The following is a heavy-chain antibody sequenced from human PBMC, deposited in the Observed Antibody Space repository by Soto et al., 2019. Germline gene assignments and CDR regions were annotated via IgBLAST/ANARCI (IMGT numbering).Heavy chain of an antibody. V-gene: IGHV1-18*01. CDR2: ISTYNGNT. CDR1: GYTFTSYG. J-gene: IGHJ6*02. CDR3: ARDSSGTTNYYYGMDV. D-gene: IGHD4-17*01. Sequence: ASVKVSCKASGYTFTSYGISWVRQAPGQGLEWMGWISTYNGNTNYVQTLQGRVTMTTDTSTSTAYMELRSLRSDDTAVYYCARDSSGTTNYYYGMDVWGQGTTVTVSS.